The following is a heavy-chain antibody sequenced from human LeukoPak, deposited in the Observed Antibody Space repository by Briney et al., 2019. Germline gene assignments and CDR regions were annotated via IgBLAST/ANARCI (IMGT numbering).Heavy chain of an antibody. D-gene: IGHD6-13*01. V-gene: IGHV3-48*01. J-gene: IGHJ4*02. CDR1: GSTFSSYS. CDR2: ISSSSSTI. CDR3: ARDSAGTPGSFDY. Sequence: GGSLRLSCAASGSTFSSYSMNWVRQAPGKGLEWVSYISSSSSTIYYADSVKGRFTISRDNAKNSLYLQMNSLRAEDTAVYYCARDSAGTPGSFDYWGQGTLVTVSS.